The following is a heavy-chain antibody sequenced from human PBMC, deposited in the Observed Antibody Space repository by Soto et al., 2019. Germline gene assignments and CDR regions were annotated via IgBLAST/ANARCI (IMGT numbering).Heavy chain of an antibody. CDR2: IYWDDDK. D-gene: IGHD3-3*01. Sequence: QITLKESGPTVVKHTETLTLTCTFSGFSLTTSGVGVGWVHQSPGQAPEWLALIYWDDDKRYSTSLKSRLTITKDTSKNQVVLTMANVDPADTATYYCAHRVLRTVFGLVTTTAIYFDFWGQGTPVVVSS. CDR3: AHRVLRTVFGLVTTTAIYFDF. CDR1: GFSLTTSGVG. J-gene: IGHJ4*02. V-gene: IGHV2-5*02.